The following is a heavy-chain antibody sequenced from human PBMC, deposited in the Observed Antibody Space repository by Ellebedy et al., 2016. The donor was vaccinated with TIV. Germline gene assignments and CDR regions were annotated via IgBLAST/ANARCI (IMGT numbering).Heavy chain of an antibody. CDR1: GYTFTSYA. J-gene: IGHJ4*02. CDR2: INAGNGKT. D-gene: IGHD6-19*01. V-gene: IGHV1-3*01. Sequence: AASVKVSCKASGYTFTSYAMHWVRQAPGQRLEWMGWINAGNGKTKYSQKFQGRVTITRDTSASTAYMELSSLRSEDTAVYYCARDQGQWLALGSFDFWGQGTLVTVSS. CDR3: ARDQGQWLALGSFDF.